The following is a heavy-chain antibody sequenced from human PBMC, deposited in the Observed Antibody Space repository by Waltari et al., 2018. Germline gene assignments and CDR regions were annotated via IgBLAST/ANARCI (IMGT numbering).Heavy chain of an antibody. D-gene: IGHD3-9*01. V-gene: IGHV3-7*01. J-gene: IGHJ4*02. CDR2: IKQDGSEK. CDR1: GFTFSSYW. CDR3: ARYYDILTGYYDY. Sequence: EVQLVESGGGLVQPGGSLRLSCAASGFTFSSYWLSWVRQAQGKGLEWVANIKQDGSEKYYVDSVKGRFTISRDNAKNSLYLQMNSLRAEDTAVYYCARYYDILTGYYDYWGQGTLVTVSS.